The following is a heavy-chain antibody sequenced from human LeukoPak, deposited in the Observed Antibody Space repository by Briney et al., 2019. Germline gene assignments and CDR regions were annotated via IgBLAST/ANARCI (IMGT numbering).Heavy chain of an antibody. CDR3: ARGVVALPN. J-gene: IGHJ4*02. Sequence: ASVKVSCKASEYTFTGYYMHWVRQAPGQGLEWMGWINPNSGGTNYAQKFQGRVTLTRDTSVNTAYIEVTRLSSDDTAVYFCARGVVALPNWGQGTLVTVSS. CDR2: INPNSGGT. V-gene: IGHV1-2*02. D-gene: IGHD2-15*01. CDR1: EYTFTGYY.